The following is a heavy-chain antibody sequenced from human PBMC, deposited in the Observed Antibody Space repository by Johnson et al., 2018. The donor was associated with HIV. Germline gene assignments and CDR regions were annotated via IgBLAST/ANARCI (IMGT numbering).Heavy chain of an antibody. V-gene: IGHV3-73*01. CDR3: AKRNYQWLEHGAFDI. CDR2: IRSKGNNYAT. J-gene: IGHJ3*02. CDR1: GFTFSGSA. Sequence: VQLVESGGGLVQPGGSLKLACAASGFTFSGSALHWVRQASWKGLEWVGHIRSKGNNYATAYAASVKGRFTISRDDSQNTAYLQMNSPRAEDTALYYCAKRNYQWLEHGAFDIWGQGTMVTVSS. D-gene: IGHD5-12*01.